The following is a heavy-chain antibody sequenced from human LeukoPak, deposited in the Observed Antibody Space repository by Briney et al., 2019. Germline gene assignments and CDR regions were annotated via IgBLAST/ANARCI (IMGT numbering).Heavy chain of an antibody. CDR2: ISYDGSNK. Sequence: GGSLRLSCAASGFTFSSYGMHWVRQAPGKGLEWVAVISYDGSNKYYADSVKGRFTISRDNSKNTLYLQMNSLRAEDTAVYYCAKDLSSTRWLQIPAYYYYYMDVRGKGTTVTVSS. V-gene: IGHV3-30*18. J-gene: IGHJ6*03. D-gene: IGHD5-24*01. CDR3: AKDLSSTRWLQIPAYYYYYMDV. CDR1: GFTFSSYG.